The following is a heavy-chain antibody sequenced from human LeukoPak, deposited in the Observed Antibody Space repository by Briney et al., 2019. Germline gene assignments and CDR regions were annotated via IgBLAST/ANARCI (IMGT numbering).Heavy chain of an antibody. CDR1: GYTFTSYG. V-gene: IGHV1-18*01. D-gene: IGHD4-17*01. Sequence: ASVKVSCKASGYTFTSYGISWVRQAPGQGLEWMGWISAYNGNTNYAQKLQGRVTMTTDTSTSTAYMELRSLRSDDTAVYYCAGAEDYGDLPGALDYWGQGTLVTVSS. CDR3: AGAEDYGDLPGALDY. CDR2: ISAYNGNT. J-gene: IGHJ4*02.